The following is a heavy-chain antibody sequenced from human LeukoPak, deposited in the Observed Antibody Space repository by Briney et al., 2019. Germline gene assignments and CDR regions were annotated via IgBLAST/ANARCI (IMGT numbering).Heavy chain of an antibody. CDR3: ANLYSGSPSDAFDV. CDR2: INGSGGST. J-gene: IGHJ3*01. CDR1: GFTFSSYA. Sequence: GGSLRLSCAASGFTFSSYAMSWVRQAPGKGLEWVSDINGSGGSTYYADSVKGRFTISRDNSKNTLYLQMNSLRAEDTAIYYCANLYSGSPSDAFDVWGQGTMVTVSS. V-gene: IGHV3-23*01. D-gene: IGHD1-26*01.